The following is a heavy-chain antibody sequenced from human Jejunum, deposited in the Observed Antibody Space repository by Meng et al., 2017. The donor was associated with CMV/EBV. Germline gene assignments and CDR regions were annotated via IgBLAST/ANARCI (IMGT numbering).Heavy chain of an antibody. V-gene: IGHV4-61*01. CDR1: GGSVPSGTYY. CDR2: IYYSGST. D-gene: IGHD3-10*02. CDR3: ARDQDTTMLAY. J-gene: IGHJ4*02. Sequence: TVSGGSVPSGTYYWSWIRQPPGKGLEWIGYIYYSGSTNYNPSLKSRVTISVDTSKNQFSLKLSSVTAADTAVYYCARDQDTTMLAYWGQGTLVTVSS.